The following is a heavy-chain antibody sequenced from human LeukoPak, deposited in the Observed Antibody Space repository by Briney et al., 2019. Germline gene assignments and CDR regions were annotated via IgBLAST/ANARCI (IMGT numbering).Heavy chain of an antibody. Sequence: GGSLRLSCAASGFTFSSFEMNWVRQAPGKGLEWVSYISSSGSMIHYADSVKGRFTIPRDNAKNSLYLQMNSLRAEDTAVYYCARVTTAVSFDSWGQGTLVSVSS. CDR3: ARVTTAVSFDS. CDR1: GFTFSSFE. CDR2: ISSSGSMI. J-gene: IGHJ4*02. V-gene: IGHV3-48*03. D-gene: IGHD4-23*01.